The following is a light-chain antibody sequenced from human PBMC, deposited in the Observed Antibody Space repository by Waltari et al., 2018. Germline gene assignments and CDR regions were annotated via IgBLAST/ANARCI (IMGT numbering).Light chain of an antibody. Sequence: DIVLTQSPGTLSLSPGASATLSCRASQSVSDSRLAWYQQRPGQAPRLLIYGASNRATGIPDRFSGSGSATDFTLTISRLDPADFAVYYCLQYGGSPRTFGQGTKVEI. V-gene: IGKV3-20*01. J-gene: IGKJ1*01. CDR2: GAS. CDR3: LQYGGSPRT. CDR1: QSVSDSR.